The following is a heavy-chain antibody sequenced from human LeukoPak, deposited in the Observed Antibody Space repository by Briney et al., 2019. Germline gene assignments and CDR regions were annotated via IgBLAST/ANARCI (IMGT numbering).Heavy chain of an antibody. CDR1: GGSFSGYY. Sequence: PSETLSLTCAVYGGSFSGYYWSWIRQPPGKGLEWIGEINHSGSTNYNPSLKSRVTISVDTSKNQFSLKLSSVTAADTAVYYCARMYYDILTGYLIFDYWGQGTLVTVSS. V-gene: IGHV4-34*01. CDR2: INHSGST. D-gene: IGHD3-9*01. CDR3: ARMYYDILTGYLIFDY. J-gene: IGHJ4*02.